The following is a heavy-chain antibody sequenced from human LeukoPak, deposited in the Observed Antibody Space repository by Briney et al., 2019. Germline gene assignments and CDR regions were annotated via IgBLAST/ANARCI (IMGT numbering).Heavy chain of an antibody. D-gene: IGHD6-25*01. Sequence: GASVKVSCKASGYTFTSYGISWVRQAPGQGLEWMGGIIPIFGTANYAQKFQGRVTITADESTSTAYMELSSLRSEDTAVYYCASGISSGTFDYWGQGTLVTVSS. V-gene: IGHV1-69*13. CDR1: GYTFTSYG. J-gene: IGHJ4*02. CDR3: ASGISSGTFDY. CDR2: IIPIFGTA.